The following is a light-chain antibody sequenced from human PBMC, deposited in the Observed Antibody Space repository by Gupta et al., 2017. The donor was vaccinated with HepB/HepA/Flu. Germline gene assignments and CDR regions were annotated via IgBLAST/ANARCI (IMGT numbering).Light chain of an antibody. Sequence: SALPQPAPLPGSPDQPLTTPCTGTSSEVGVYNYVSWYQQHPGKAPKLMIYDVSKRPPGVTNRFSGSKSGNTASLTISGLQAEDEADYYCSSYTGSSTVVFGGGTKLTVL. V-gene: IGLV2-14*03. CDR3: SSYTGSSTVV. CDR1: SSEVGVYNY. CDR2: DVS. J-gene: IGLJ2*01.